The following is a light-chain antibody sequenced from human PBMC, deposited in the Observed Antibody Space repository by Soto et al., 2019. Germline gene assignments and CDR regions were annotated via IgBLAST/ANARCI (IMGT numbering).Light chain of an antibody. CDR2: GAS. V-gene: IGKV3-15*01. J-gene: IGKJ1*01. CDR1: QNVRNNN. CDR3: QQYNNWPS. Sequence: ETVLTQSPGTLSLSPGERATLSCRASQNVRNNNLAWYQQKPGQAPRLLIYGASTRATGIPARFSGSGSGTEFTLTISSLQSEDFAVYYCQQYNNWPSFGQGTKVDIK.